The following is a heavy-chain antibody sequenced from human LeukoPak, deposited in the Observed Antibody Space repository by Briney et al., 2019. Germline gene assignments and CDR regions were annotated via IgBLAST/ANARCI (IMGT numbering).Heavy chain of an antibody. V-gene: IGHV3-23*01. Sequence: GGSLRLSCAASGFTFNHYAMSWVRQAPGKGLEWVSAVSGSGGNTYYADSVKGRFTISRDNSKKTLYLQMNSLRAEDSAVYYCPTMAQMVVVLSPFDYWGQGTPVTVSS. CDR3: PTMAQMVVVLSPFDY. CDR2: VSGSGGNT. D-gene: IGHD3-22*01. CDR1: GFTFNHYA. J-gene: IGHJ4*02.